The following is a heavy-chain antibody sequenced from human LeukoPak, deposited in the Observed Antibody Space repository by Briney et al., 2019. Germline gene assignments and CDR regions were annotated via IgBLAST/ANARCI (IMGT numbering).Heavy chain of an antibody. D-gene: IGHD6-19*01. CDR3: ARGLITVAGFIDY. CDR1: GYTFTSYY. V-gene: IGHV1-46*01. J-gene: IGHJ4*02. Sequence: ASVKVSCKASGYTFTSYYTHWLRQAPGQGLEWMGIINPSGGSTTYAQKFQGRVALTADTSTSTVFMEVSSLTSEDTAVYYCARGLITVAGFIDYWGQGTLATVSS. CDR2: INPSGGST.